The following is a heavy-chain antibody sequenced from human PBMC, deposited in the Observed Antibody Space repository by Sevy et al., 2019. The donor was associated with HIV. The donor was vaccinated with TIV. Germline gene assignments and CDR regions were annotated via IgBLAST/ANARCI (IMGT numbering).Heavy chain of an antibody. J-gene: IGHJ4*02. Sequence: GGSLRLSCAASGFTFSKYSMSWVRQPPGKGLEWVSTLSFGCGEIKYADSVKGRFTICSDNSKSPVYRQMNNLRPEDTAVYYWAREVCTKAYEYGGQGTLVTV. CDR2: LSFGCGEI. V-gene: IGHV3-23*01. CDR1: GFTFSKYS. D-gene: IGHD2-8*01. CDR3: AREVCTKAYEY.